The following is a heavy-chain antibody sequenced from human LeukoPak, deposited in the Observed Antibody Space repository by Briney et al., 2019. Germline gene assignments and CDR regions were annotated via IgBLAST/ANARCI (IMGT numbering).Heavy chain of an antibody. D-gene: IGHD3-10*01. CDR1: GFTFSSYG. Sequence: SGGSLRLSRAASGFTFSSYGMSWVRQAPGKGLEWVSAISGSGGSTYYADSVKGRFTISRDNSKNTLYLQMNSLRAEDTAVYYCAKAGSMVRGVIFDYWGQGTLVTVSS. J-gene: IGHJ4*02. CDR2: ISGSGGST. CDR3: AKAGSMVRGVIFDY. V-gene: IGHV3-23*01.